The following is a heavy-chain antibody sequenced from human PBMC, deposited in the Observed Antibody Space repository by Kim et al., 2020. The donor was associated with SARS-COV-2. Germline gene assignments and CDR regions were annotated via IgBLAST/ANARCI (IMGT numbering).Heavy chain of an antibody. V-gene: IGHV1-69*04. D-gene: IGHD6-19*01. Sequence: YTKKCQGTVTITADKSTSTAYMELSSLRSEDTAVYYCARVNVAGPYYFDYWGQGTLVTVSS. J-gene: IGHJ4*02. CDR3: ARVNVAGPYYFDY.